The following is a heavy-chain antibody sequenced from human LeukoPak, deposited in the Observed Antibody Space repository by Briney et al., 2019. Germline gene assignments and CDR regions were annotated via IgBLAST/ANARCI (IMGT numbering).Heavy chain of an antibody. CDR3: ARDCDY. Sequence: GRSLRLSRAASGFTPSRYAMHWVRQAPGKGVEWVAVISYDGSNKYYAGSVKARFTISRDKSKNTVYVQMNSLRAEDTAVYYCARDCDYWGQGTLVTVSS. J-gene: IGHJ4*02. CDR1: GFTPSRYA. CDR2: ISYDGSNK. V-gene: IGHV3-30*04.